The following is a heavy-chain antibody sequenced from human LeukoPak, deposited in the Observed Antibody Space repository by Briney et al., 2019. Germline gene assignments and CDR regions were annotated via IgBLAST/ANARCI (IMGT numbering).Heavy chain of an antibody. V-gene: IGHV4-59*11. Sequence: SETLSLTCTVSGGSISSHYWSWIRQPPGKGLEWIGYIYYSGSTNYNPSLKSRVTISVDTSKNQFSLNLSSVTAADTAVYYCASDTKGAFDYWGQGTLVTVSS. CDR1: GGSISSHY. CDR2: IYYSGST. CDR3: ASDTKGAFDY. J-gene: IGHJ4*02. D-gene: IGHD2-8*01.